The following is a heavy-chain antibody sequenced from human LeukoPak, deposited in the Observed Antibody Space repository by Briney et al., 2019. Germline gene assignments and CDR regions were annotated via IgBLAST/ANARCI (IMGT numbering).Heavy chain of an antibody. CDR2: ISGSGGST. CDR3: AKSLLSGSYPGFDY. D-gene: IGHD1-26*01. CDR1: GFTFSSYE. J-gene: IGHJ4*02. Sequence: GSLRLSCAASGFTFSSYEMNWVRQAPGKGLEWVSAISGSGGSTYYADSVKGRFTISRDNSKNTLYLQMNSLRAEDTAVYYCAKSLLSGSYPGFDYWGQGTLVTVSS. V-gene: IGHV3-23*01.